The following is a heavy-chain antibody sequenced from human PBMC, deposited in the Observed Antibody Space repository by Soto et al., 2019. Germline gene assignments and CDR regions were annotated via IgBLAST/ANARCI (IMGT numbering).Heavy chain of an antibody. V-gene: IGHV5-51*01. CDR1: GYSFTSYW. CDR2: IYPGDSDT. J-gene: IGHJ6*02. CDR3: ARHGYDILTGSIYYYGMDV. Sequence: GESLKISCKGSGYSFTSYWIGWVRQMPGKGLEWMGIIYPGDSDTRYSPSFQGQVTISADKSISTAYLQWSSLKASDTAIYYCARHGYDILTGSIYYYGMDVWGQGTTVTVSS. D-gene: IGHD3-9*01.